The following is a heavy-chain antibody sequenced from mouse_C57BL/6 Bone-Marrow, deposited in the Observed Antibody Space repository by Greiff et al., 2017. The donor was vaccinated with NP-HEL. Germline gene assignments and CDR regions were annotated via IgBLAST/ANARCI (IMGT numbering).Heavy chain of an antibody. D-gene: IGHD1-1*01. J-gene: IGHJ4*01. CDR1: GFSLTSYG. CDR3: ARSSSLYYYAMDY. V-gene: IGHV2-6*01. Sequence: QVQLQQSGPGLVAPSQSLSITCTVSGFSLTSYGVDWVRQSPGKGLEWLGVIWGVGSTNYNSALKSRLSISKDNSKSQVFLKMNSLQTDDTAMYYCARSSSLYYYAMDYWGQGTSVTVSS. CDR2: IWGVGST.